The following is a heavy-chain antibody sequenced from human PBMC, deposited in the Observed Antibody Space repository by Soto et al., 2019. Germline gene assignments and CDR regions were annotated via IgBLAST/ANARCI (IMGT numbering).Heavy chain of an antibody. CDR1: GYTFTSYA. V-gene: IGHV1-3*01. Sequence: ASVKVSCKASGYTFTSYAMHWVRQAPGQRLEWMGWINAGNGNTKYSQKKQGRDTITRDTSASTAYMELSSLRSEDTAVYYCATSPTITIFGVVTLGMDVWGQGTTVTGAS. CDR2: INAGNGNT. CDR3: ATSPTITIFGVVTLGMDV. J-gene: IGHJ6*02. D-gene: IGHD3-3*01.